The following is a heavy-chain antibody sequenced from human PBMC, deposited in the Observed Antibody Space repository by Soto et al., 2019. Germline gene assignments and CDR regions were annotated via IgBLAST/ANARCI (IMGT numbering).Heavy chain of an antibody. CDR3: ARAWEHLFFVY. V-gene: IGHV4-61*01. CDR2: IHYSGST. Sequence: SETLSLTCPVSGGSVSSTSYYWTWIRQPPGKGLEWIGYIHYSGSTNYNPSLKSRVAMSVDTSKNHFSLKLSSVTAADTAVYYCARAWEHLFFVYWGQGALVTVSS. CDR1: GGSVSSTSYY. D-gene: IGHD1-26*01. J-gene: IGHJ4*02.